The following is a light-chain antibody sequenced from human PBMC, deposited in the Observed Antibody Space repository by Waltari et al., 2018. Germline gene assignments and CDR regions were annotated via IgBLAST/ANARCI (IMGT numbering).Light chain of an antibody. CDR2: EVS. CDR1: NNDIGNYNY. V-gene: IGLV2-14*01. CDR3: CSHTNIGTWV. Sequence: QSALTQPASVSGSLGQSITISCLGTNNDIGNYNYVSWYQQFPGEAPRLIIYEVSNRPSRISSRFSGSKSGMTASLSISGLQADDEATYYCCSHTNIGTWVFGGGTTLTVL. J-gene: IGLJ3*02.